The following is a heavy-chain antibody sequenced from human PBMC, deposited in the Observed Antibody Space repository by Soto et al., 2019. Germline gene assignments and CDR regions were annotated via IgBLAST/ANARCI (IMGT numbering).Heavy chain of an antibody. V-gene: IGHV4-59*01. J-gene: IGHJ5*02. D-gene: IGHD3-10*01. Sequence: SETLSLTCTVSGGSISSYYWSWIRQPPGKGLEWIGYIYYSGNTNYNPSLKSRVTISVDTSKNQFSLKLSSVTAADTAVYYCARDREYTNWFDPWGQGTLVTVSS. CDR2: IYYSGNT. CDR1: GGSISSYY. CDR3: ARDREYTNWFDP.